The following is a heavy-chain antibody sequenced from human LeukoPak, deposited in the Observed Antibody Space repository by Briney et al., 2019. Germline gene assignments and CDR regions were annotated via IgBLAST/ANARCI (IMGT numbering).Heavy chain of an antibody. Sequence: SETLSLTCAVYGGSFSGYYWSWIRQPPGKGLEWIGEINHSGSTSYNPFLKSRVTISVDTSKNQFSLKLSSVTAADTAVYYCAREIVVVVAATRLSYYYGMDVWGQGATVTVSS. CDR2: INHSGST. D-gene: IGHD2-15*01. CDR3: AREIVVVVAATRLSYYYGMDV. V-gene: IGHV4-34*01. CDR1: GGSFSGYY. J-gene: IGHJ6*02.